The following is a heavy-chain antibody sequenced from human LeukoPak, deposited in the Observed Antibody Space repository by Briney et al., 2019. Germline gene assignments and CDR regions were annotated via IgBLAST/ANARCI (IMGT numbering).Heavy chain of an antibody. Sequence: GASVKVSCKASGYTFTGYYMHWVRQAPGQGLEWKGWINPNSGGTNYAQKFQGGVTMTRDTSISTAYMELSRLRSDDTAVYYCARGKDIVLGRGLPIDYWGQGTLVTVSS. D-gene: IGHD2-8*02. J-gene: IGHJ4*02. V-gene: IGHV1-2*02. CDR2: INPNSGGT. CDR3: ARGKDIVLGRGLPIDY. CDR1: GYTFTGYY.